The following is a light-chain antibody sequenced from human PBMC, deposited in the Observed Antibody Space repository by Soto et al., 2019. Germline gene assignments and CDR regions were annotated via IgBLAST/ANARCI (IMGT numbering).Light chain of an antibody. CDR3: QSYDKRVTAYV. Sequence: QSVLTQPPSVSGAPGQRVTISCTGSSSNIGAGYDVHWYQQLPGTAPKVLIYDNNNRPSGVPDRISGSKSGTSASLAITGLQAEDEADYYCQSYDKRVTAYVFGSGTKVTVL. V-gene: IGLV1-40*01. J-gene: IGLJ1*01. CDR2: DNN. CDR1: SSNIGAGYD.